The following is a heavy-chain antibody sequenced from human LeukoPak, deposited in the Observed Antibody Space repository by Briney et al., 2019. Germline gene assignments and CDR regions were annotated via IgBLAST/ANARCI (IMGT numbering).Heavy chain of an antibody. J-gene: IGHJ5*02. CDR1: GFSLSTSGVG. V-gene: IGHV2-5*01. CDR3: AHSGDCAFSVGWFDP. CDR2: IYWNDDK. Sequence: SGPTLVKPTQTLTLTCTFSGFSLSTSGVGVGWIRQPPGKALEWLALIYWNDDKRYSPSLKSRLTITKDTSKNQVVLTMTNMDPVDTATYYCAHSGDCAFSVGWFDPWGQGTLVTVSS. D-gene: IGHD2-21*02.